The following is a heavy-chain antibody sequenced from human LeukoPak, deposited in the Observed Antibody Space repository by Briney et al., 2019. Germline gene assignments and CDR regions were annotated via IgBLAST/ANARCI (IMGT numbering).Heavy chain of an antibody. CDR3: ARGMYYYDSSGYYG. D-gene: IGHD3-22*01. CDR2: IIPIFGTA. CDR1: GGTFSSYA. V-gene: IGHV1-69*06. Sequence: EASVKVSCKASGGTFSSYAISWVRQAPGQGLEWMGGIIPIFGTANYAQKFQGRVTITADKSTSTAYMELSSLRSEDTAVYYCARGMYYYDSSGYYGWGQGTLVTVSS. J-gene: IGHJ4*02.